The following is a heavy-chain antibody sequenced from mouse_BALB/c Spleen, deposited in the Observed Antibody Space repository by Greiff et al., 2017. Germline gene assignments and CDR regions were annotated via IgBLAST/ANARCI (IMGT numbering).Heavy chain of an antibody. CDR3: ARDGYYGPYAMDY. CDR2: IYPGDGDT. Sequence: VKLVESGAELARPGASVKLSCKASGYTFTSYWMQWVKQRPGQGLEWIGAIYPGDGDTRYTQKFKGKATLTADKSSSTAYMQLSSLASEDSAVYYCARDGYYGPYAMDYWGQGTSVTVSS. J-gene: IGHJ4*01. V-gene: IGHV1-87*01. D-gene: IGHD1-1*01. CDR1: GYTFTSYW.